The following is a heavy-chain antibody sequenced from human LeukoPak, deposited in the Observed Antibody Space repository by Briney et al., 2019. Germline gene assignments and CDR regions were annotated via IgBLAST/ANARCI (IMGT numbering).Heavy chain of an antibody. D-gene: IGHD3-10*01. J-gene: IGHJ6*02. V-gene: IGHV3-30*04. CDR1: GFTFSSYA. CDR2: ISYDGGDK. CDR3: ARVRVRGVIITYYYYSMDV. Sequence: GGSLRLSCAASGFTFSSYAMHWVRQAPGKGLQWVAVISYDGGDKYYANSVKGRFTISRGNSDNTLYLQMDSLRAEDTAVYYCARVRVRGVIITYYYYSMDVWGQGTTVTVSS.